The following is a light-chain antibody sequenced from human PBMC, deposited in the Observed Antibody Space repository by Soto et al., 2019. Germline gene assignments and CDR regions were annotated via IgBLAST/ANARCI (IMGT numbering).Light chain of an antibody. CDR3: QQYDNTVWT. CDR2: GAC. J-gene: IGKJ1*01. CDR1: QSVSTSN. Sequence: EVVMTRSPATLSVSPGERATLSCRASQSVSTSNLAWYQQRPGQAPRLLIYGACRRATGIPDRFSGSGSGTDFTLTISRLEPEDLAVYYCQQYDNTVWTFGQGTKVDIK. V-gene: IGKV3-20*01.